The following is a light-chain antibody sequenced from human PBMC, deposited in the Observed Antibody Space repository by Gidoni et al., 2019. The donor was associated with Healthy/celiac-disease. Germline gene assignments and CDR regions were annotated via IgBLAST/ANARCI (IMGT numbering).Light chain of an antibody. CDR3: QQYCSSPRYS. CDR1: QSVSSSY. J-gene: IGKJ2*03. CDR2: GAS. V-gene: IGKV3-20*01. Sequence: EIVLTQSPATLSLSPGERATHSCRASQSVSSSYLAWYQQKHSQSPRPLRNGASCRATGSPNRFSDSGSGTDFALAISRLEHRDFAVYYCQQYCSSPRYSFGQGTKLEIK.